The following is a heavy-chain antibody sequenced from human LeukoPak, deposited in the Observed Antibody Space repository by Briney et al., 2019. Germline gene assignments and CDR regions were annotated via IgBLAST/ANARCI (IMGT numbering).Heavy chain of an antibody. V-gene: IGHV4-59*12. D-gene: IGHD1-14*01. CDR1: GGSISSFY. CDR2: FHATRST. CDR3: ARALHRGRTGATYYFDY. J-gene: IGHJ4*02. Sequence: SETLSLTCTVSGGSISSFYWSWIRQPPGKGLEWIGFFHATRSTNYNPSLKSRVTISVDTSKNQFSLKLSSVTAADTAVYYCARALHRGRTGATYYFDYWGQGTLVTVSS.